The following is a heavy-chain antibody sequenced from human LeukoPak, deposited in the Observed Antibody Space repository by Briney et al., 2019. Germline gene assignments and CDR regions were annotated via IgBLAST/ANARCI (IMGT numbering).Heavy chain of an antibody. CDR3: ARDSPHGYGLNHYYYMDV. D-gene: IGHD4-17*01. V-gene: IGHV3-21*06. Sequence: PGGSLRLSCEASGFTFSSYNMNWVRQAPGRGLEWVSSISSSSSYIYYADSVKGRFTISRDNAKNSLYVQMNSLRVEDTAVYYCARDSPHGYGLNHYYYMDVWGKGTTVSVSS. CDR2: ISSSSSYI. J-gene: IGHJ6*03. CDR1: GFTFSSYN.